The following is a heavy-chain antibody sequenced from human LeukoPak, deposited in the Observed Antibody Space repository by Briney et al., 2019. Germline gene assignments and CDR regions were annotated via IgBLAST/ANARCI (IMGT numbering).Heavy chain of an antibody. D-gene: IGHD3-9*01. J-gene: IGHJ6*02. CDR3: ARQGKYYNILTSSYYYYAMDV. CDR1: GFTLRTYD. Sequence: GGSLRLSCAASGFTLRTYDMHWVRQVTGKGLEWVSSIGTAGDTNYPDSAKGRFTISRENAKNSLYLQMNNLRAGDTAVYYCARQGKYYNILTSSYYYYAMDVWGQGTAVTVSS. CDR2: IGTAGDT. V-gene: IGHV3-13*01.